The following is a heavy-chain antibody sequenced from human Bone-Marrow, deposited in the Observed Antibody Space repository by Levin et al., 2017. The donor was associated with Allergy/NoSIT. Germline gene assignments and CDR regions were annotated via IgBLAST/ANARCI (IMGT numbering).Heavy chain of an antibody. V-gene: IGHV5-10-1*01. CDR3: ARHPAIVVVPAATSPNWFDP. J-gene: IGHJ5*02. Sequence: GESLKISCKGSGYSFTSYWISWVRQMPGKGLEWMGRIDPSDSYTNYSPSFQGHVTISADKSISTAYLQWSSLKASDTAMYYCARHPAIVVVPAATSPNWFDPWGQGTLVTVAS. D-gene: IGHD2-2*01. CDR2: IDPSDSYT. CDR1: GYSFTSYW.